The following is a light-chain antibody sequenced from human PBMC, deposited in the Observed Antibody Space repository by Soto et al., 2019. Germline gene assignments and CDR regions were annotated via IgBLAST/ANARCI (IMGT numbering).Light chain of an antibody. CDR1: SSDVGGNKY. CDR3: SSWTRGGTFVV. V-gene: IGLV2-14*01. J-gene: IGLJ2*01. Sequence: QSALTQPPSASGSPGQSVTISCTGTSSDVGGNKYVSWYQQHPGKAPRLIIYEVNSRPSGVSHRFSGSKSGNTASLTISGLQAEEDADDYYSSWTRGGTFVVFGGGTKLTVL. CDR2: EVN.